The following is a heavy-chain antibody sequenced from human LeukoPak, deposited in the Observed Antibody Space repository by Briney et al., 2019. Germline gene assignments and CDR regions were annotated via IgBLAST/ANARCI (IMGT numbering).Heavy chain of an antibody. D-gene: IGHD3-10*01. V-gene: IGHV3-23*01. CDR2: ISGSGGST. CDR1: GFTFSSYG. J-gene: IGHJ3*02. CDR3: AKDRRYYGSGSSIAFDI. Sequence: PGGSLTLSCAASGFTFSSYGMSWVRQAPGKGLEWVSAISGSGGSTYYADSVKGRFTISRDNSKNTLYLQMNSLRAEDTAVYYFAKDRRYYGSGSSIAFDIWGQGTMVAVSS.